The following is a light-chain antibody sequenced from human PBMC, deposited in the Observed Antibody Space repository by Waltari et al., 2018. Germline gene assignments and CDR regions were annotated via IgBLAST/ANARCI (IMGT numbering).Light chain of an antibody. V-gene: IGKV1-39*01. Sequence: DIQMTQSPSSLSASVVDRVTITCRASQNINNFLNWYQQKPGKAPNLLIYTSSGLPKGVPSRFSGSGSGTDFTLTISGLQPEDLATYYCQQVFVTPYSFGQGTKLDI. CDR2: TSS. CDR1: QNINNF. CDR3: QQVFVTPYS. J-gene: IGKJ2*03.